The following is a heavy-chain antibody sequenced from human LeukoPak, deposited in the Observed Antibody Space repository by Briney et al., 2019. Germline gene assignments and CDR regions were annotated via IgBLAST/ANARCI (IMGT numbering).Heavy chain of an antibody. D-gene: IGHD3-22*01. V-gene: IGHV4-59*01. Sequence: SSETLSLTCTVSGGSISGYYWSWIRQPPGKGLEWIGYISYTGSTYYNPSLKSRVTISVDTSNNQFSLKATSVSAADTAVYYCAGAANYYDRLFQHWGQGTLVTVSS. CDR3: AGAANYYDRLFQH. CDR1: GGSISGYY. CDR2: ISYTGST. J-gene: IGHJ1*01.